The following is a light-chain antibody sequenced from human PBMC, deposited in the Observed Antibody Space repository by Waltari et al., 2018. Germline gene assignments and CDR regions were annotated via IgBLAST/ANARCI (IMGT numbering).Light chain of an antibody. CDR3: QQYNRWPPIT. Sequence: EVVMTQSPDTLSVSPGGRATLSCRASQSIATNLAWYQQRRGQAPRLLIFDASTRATSISGRFSGSGSGPEFTLTMSSLQSDDSAVYYCQQYNRWPPITFGQGTRLEIK. CDR1: QSIATN. CDR2: DAS. J-gene: IGKJ5*01. V-gene: IGKV3-15*01.